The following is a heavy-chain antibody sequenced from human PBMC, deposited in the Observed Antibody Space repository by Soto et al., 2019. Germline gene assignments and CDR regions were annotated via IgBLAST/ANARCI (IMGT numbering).Heavy chain of an antibody. D-gene: IGHD4-17*01. CDR2: IYYSGST. CDR3: ARQTRTYGPEAFDI. J-gene: IGHJ3*02. CDR1: GGSISVSSVY. V-gene: IGHV4-39*01. Sequence: QLQLQESGPGLVKPSETLSLTCSVSGGSISVSSVYWGWVRQPPGKGLEWIGTIYYSGSTYYNPSLERRLTISVEASRDQFSLKLTSVTAADTALYYCARQTRTYGPEAFDIWGQGTMVTVSS.